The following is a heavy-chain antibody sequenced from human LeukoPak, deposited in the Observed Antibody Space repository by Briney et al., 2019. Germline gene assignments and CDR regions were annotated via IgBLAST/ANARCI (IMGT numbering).Heavy chain of an antibody. J-gene: IGHJ4*02. D-gene: IGHD3-10*01. V-gene: IGHV1-18*01. CDR3: ARDIGYYYGSGSYPGDY. Sequence: ASLKVCCKASGYTFTSCGISSVRQAPGQGLEWMGWIGAYNGNKSYAQKLQGRVNMTTDTATSTVYMEVRRLRSDDTCVYYCARDIGYYYGSGSYPGDYGRKGTLVSVSS. CDR1: GYTFTSCG. CDR2: IGAYNGNK.